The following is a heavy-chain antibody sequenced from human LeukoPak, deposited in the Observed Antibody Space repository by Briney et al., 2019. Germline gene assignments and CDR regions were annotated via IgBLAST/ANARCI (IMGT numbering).Heavy chain of an antibody. CDR3: AREEVKSFDN. Sequence: PGGSLRLSCAASGFTFSTSGMHWVRQAPGKGLEWVANIKGDGSETSYVTSVRGRFTISRGNAKNSLYLQMNNLRVEDTAVYYCAREEVKSFDNWGQGTLVTVSS. CDR2: IKGDGSET. J-gene: IGHJ4*02. CDR1: GFTFSTSG. V-gene: IGHV3-7*03.